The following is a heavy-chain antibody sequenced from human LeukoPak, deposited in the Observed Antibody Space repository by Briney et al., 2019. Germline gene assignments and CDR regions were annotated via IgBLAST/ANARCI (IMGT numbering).Heavy chain of an antibody. D-gene: IGHD6-19*01. CDR1: GGSFSGYY. CDR3: ARSRIVLADSLDP. CDR2: INHSGST. V-gene: IGHV4-34*01. Sequence: SETLSLTCAVYGGSFSGYYWSWIRQPPGKGLEWIGEINHSGSTNYNPSLNSRATMSVDTSKNQFSLKLSSVTAADTAVYYCARSRIVLADSLDPWGQGTLVTVSS. J-gene: IGHJ5*02.